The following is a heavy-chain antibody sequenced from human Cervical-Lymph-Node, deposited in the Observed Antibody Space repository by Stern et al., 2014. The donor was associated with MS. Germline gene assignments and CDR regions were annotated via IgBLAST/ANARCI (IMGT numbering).Heavy chain of an antibody. CDR3: TRVQRERRALDHFDP. D-gene: IGHD1-1*01. CDR1: GFTFTTHY. Sequence: QVQLVQSGAEVKKPGASVKVSCEASGFTFTTHYMHWIRQAPGKGLEWVGMINPNSGTTSYARQFQGRVIITRDTSTSTIYMELTGLRSEDTALYFCTRVQRERRALDHFDPWGQGTLVTVSS. J-gene: IGHJ5*02. CDR2: INPNSGTT. V-gene: IGHV1-46*03.